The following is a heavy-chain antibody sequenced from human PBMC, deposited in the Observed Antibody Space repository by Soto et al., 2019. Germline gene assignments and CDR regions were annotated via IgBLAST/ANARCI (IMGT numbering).Heavy chain of an antibody. CDR1: GFTFSSYG. V-gene: IGHV3-33*06. D-gene: IGHD6-13*01. Sequence: QVQLVESGGGVVQPGRSMRLSCAASGFTFSSYGMHLVRQAPGKGLELVAVIWYDGSNKYYADSVKGRFTISRDNSKNTLYLQMNSLRAEDTDVYYCANGGLHSSSWYGKYDSGGQGTLVTFSS. J-gene: IGHJ4*02. CDR3: ANGGLHSSSWYGKYDS. CDR2: IWYDGSNK.